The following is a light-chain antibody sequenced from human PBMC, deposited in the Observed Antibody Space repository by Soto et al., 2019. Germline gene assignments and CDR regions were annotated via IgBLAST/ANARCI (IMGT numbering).Light chain of an antibody. V-gene: IGKV1-39*01. CDR2: AAS. CDR3: QQTYSTPRT. CDR1: QSVNKF. J-gene: IGKJ1*01. Sequence: DFQVTQSPSSLSASVGDRVTITCRAGQSVNKFLNWYQQRPGEAPKLLIYAASSLHTGVPSRFSGAGYGTDFTLTISSLQPEDFATYFCQQTYSTPRTFGQGTKV.